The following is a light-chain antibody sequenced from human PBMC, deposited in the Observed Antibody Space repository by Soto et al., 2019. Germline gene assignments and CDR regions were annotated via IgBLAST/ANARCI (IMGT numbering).Light chain of an antibody. Sequence: SYELTQPQSGSVTPGQTGKITCGRDKIGSKIVHWYKQRPGQAPVAVVFDATDRPSGIPDRISASRSGDTATLTISRVDAGDEAHYSCPMWASTAEFFVFGSGTKVT. CDR2: DAT. CDR1: KIGSKI. J-gene: IGLJ1*01. V-gene: IGLV3-21*02. CDR3: PMWASTAEFFV.